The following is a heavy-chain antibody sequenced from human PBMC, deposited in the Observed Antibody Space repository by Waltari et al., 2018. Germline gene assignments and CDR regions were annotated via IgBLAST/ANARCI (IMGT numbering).Heavy chain of an antibody. Sequence: EVQLVESGGGLVQPGGSLSLSCAASGFTFSTYWMRWVRQAPGKGLEWVAHIKQDGSEKYYVDSVKGRFTISRDNAKNSLYLQMNSLRAEDTAVYYCTRAPTGSGSYYYFHHWGQGTLVTVSS. V-gene: IGHV3-7*01. CDR1: GFTFSTYW. CDR3: TRAPTGSGSYYYFHH. J-gene: IGHJ1*01. CDR2: IKQDGSEK. D-gene: IGHD3-10*01.